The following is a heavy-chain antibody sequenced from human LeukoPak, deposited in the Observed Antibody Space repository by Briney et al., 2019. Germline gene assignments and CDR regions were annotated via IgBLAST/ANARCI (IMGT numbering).Heavy chain of an antibody. Sequence: SETLSLTCTVSGGSISSGDYYWSWIRQPPGKGLEWIGYIYYSGSTNYNPSLKSRVTISVDTSKNQFSLKLSSVTAADTAVYYCARDRGGYNYDFWSGYFTYYYYGMDVWGQGTTVTVSS. CDR1: GGSISSGDYY. CDR3: ARDRGGYNYDFWSGYFTYYYYGMDV. J-gene: IGHJ6*02. CDR2: IYYSGST. D-gene: IGHD3-3*01. V-gene: IGHV4-61*08.